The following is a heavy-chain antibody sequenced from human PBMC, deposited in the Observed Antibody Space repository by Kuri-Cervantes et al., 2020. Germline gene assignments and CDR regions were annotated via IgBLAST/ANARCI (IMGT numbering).Heavy chain of an antibody. CDR2: IYHSGST. CDR3: ARDGVDYYDSSGYWWFDP. D-gene: IGHD3-22*01. V-gene: IGHV4-30-2*01. CDR1: GGSISSGGYS. J-gene: IGHJ5*02. Sequence: SETLSLTCAVSGGSISSGGYSWSWIRQPPGKGLEWIGYIYHSGSTYYNPSLKSRVTMSVDTSKNQFSLKLSSVTAADTAVYYCARDGVDYYDSSGYWWFDPWGQGTLVTVSS.